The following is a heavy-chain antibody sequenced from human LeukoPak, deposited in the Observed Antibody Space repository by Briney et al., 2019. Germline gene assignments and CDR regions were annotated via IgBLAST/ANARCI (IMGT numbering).Heavy chain of an antibody. CDR2: IYYSGST. V-gene: IGHV4-59*01. D-gene: IGHD2-15*01. CDR3: ARAQGYCSGGSCYSNWFDP. CDR1: GGSISSYY. Sequence: SEILSLTCTVSGGSISSYYWSWIRQPPGKGLEWIGYIYYSGSTNYNPSLKSRVTISVDTSKNQFSLKLSSVTAADTAVYYCARAQGYCSGGSCYSNWFDPWGQGTLVTVSS. J-gene: IGHJ5*02.